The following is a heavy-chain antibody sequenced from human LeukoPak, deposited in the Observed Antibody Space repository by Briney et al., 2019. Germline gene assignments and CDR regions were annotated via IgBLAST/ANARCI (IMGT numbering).Heavy chain of an antibody. CDR3: ARGGYGSSGYRIEDY. V-gene: IGHV3-20*04. J-gene: IGHJ4*02. CDR2: INWNGGST. D-gene: IGHD3-22*01. CDR1: GFTFDDYG. Sequence: GGSLRLSCAASGFTFDDYGMSWVRQAPGKGLEWVSGINWNGGSTGYADSVKGRFTISRDNAKNSLYLQMNSLRAEDTAVYYCARGGYGSSGYRIEDYWGQGTLVTVSS.